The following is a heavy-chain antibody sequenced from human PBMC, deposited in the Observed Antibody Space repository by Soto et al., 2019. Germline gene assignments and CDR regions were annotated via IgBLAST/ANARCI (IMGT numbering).Heavy chain of an antibody. J-gene: IGHJ6*02. CDR2: IIPLHNTS. Sequence: QVQLLQSGAEVKKPGSSVKVSCKVSGGAFNNYDLNWVRHGPGQGLEWLGGIIPLHNTSNYSLKFLVRVTVTADISSTTVYMELNSLTSVDTATYSFASWSNWNPLYYDGLDVWGQGTTGTVSS. CDR1: GGAFNNYD. D-gene: IGHD1-20*01. V-gene: IGHV1-69*06. CDR3: ASWSNWNPLYYDGLDV.